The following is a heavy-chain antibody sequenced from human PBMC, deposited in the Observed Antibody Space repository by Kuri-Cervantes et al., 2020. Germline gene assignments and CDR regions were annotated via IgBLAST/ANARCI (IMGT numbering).Heavy chain of an antibody. V-gene: IGHV3-30*01. CDR1: GFTFSSYA. CDR3: AKGYGDYDY. CDR2: IPYDGGNK. Sequence: GGSLRPSCAASGFTFSSYAMHWVRQAPGKGLEWVALIPYDGGNKYYADSVKGRFTISRDNSKNTLYLQMNSLRAEDTAVYYCAKGYGDYDYWGQGTLVTVSS. J-gene: IGHJ4*02. D-gene: IGHD4-17*01.